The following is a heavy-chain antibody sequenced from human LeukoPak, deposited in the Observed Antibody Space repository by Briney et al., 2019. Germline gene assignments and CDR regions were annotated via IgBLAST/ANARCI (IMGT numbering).Heavy chain of an antibody. J-gene: IGHJ6*03. CDR2: INHRGSI. V-gene: IGHV4-34*01. CDR1: GGSFSDYY. CDR3: ARGSSGSYYGNSYYYMDV. Sequence: PSETLSLTCAVYGGSFSDYYWSWIRQPPEKGLEWIGEINHRGSINYNPSLKSRVTISMDTSKNQFSLKLTSVTAADTAVYYCARGSSGSYYGNSYYYMDVWGKGTTVTVSS. D-gene: IGHD1-26*01.